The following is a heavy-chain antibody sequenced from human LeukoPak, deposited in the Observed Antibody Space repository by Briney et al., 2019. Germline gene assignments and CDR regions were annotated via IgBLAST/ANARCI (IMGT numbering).Heavy chain of an antibody. CDR1: GFTFSSYC. J-gene: IGHJ1*01. CDR3: ARSSNSWYQYIQH. Sequence: PGGSLRLSCAASGFTFSSYCMSWVRQAPGKGLEWVAKIKQDGSEKYYVDSVKGRFTISRDNAKNSVYLQMSSLRAEDTAVYYCARSSNSWYQYIQHWGQGTLVTVSS. V-gene: IGHV3-7*01. CDR2: IKQDGSEK. D-gene: IGHD6-13*01.